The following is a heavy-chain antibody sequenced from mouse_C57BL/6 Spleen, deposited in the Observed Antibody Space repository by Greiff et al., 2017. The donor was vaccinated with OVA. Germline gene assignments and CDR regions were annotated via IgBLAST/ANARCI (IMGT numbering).Heavy chain of an antibody. J-gene: IGHJ4*01. CDR1: GYAFSSYW. Sequence: QVQLQQSGAELVKPGASVKISCKASGYAFSSYWMNWVKQRPGKGLEWIGQIYPGDGDTNYNGKFKGKATLTADKSSSTAYMQLSSLTSEDSAVYFCASPHYYGTYAMDYWGQGTSVTVSS. D-gene: IGHD1-1*01. CDR2: IYPGDGDT. CDR3: ASPHYYGTYAMDY. V-gene: IGHV1-80*01.